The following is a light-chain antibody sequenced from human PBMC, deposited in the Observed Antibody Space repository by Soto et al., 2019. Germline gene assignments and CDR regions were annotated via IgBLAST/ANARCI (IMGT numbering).Light chain of an antibody. J-gene: IGKJ3*01. V-gene: IGKV1-39*01. CDR3: QQSYSTLFT. Sequence: DIQMTQSPSSLSASVGDRVTITCRASQSISSYLNWYQQKPGKAPKLLIYAASRLQSGVPSRFSGSGSGTDFTLTISSLQPEDFATYYCQQSYSTLFTFGPGTKVDI. CDR2: AAS. CDR1: QSISSY.